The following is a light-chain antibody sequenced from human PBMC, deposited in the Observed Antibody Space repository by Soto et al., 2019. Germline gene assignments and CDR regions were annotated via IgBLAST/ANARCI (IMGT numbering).Light chain of an antibody. CDR1: SSDVGGYNY. J-gene: IGLJ1*01. CDR3: CSHAGSYTYV. Sequence: QSALTQPRSVSGSPGQSLPISCTGTSSDVGGYNYVSWYQQYPGKVPKLMIYDVTKRPSGVPDRFSGSKSGNTASLTISGLQAEDEADYYCCSHAGSYTYVFGTGTKVTVL. CDR2: DVT. V-gene: IGLV2-11*01.